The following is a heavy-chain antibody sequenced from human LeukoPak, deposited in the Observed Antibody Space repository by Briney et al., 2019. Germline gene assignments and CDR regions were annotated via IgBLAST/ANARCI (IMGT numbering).Heavy chain of an antibody. CDR1: GGSFSGYY. J-gene: IGHJ4*02. Sequence: SETLSLTCAVYGGSFSGYYWSWIRQPPGKGLEWIGEINHSGSTNYNPSLKSRVTISVDTSKNQFSLKLSSVTAADTAVYYCARGRNYRFGNDYWGQGTLVTVSS. CDR3: ARGRNYRFGNDY. V-gene: IGHV4-34*01. D-gene: IGHD3-16*01. CDR2: INHSGST.